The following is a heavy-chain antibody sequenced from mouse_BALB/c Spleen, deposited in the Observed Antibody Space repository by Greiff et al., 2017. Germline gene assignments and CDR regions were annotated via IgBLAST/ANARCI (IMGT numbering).Heavy chain of an antibody. CDR2: IWSGGST. CDR3: ARGRYGNYAAY. Sequence: VQLKESGPGLVQPSQSLSITCTVSGFSLTSYGVHWVRQSPGKGLEWLGVIWSGGSTDYNAAFISRLSISKDNSKSQVFFKMNSLQANDTAIYYCARGRYGNYAAYWGQGTLVTVSA. CDR1: GFSLTSYG. D-gene: IGHD2-10*02. J-gene: IGHJ3*01. V-gene: IGHV2-2*02.